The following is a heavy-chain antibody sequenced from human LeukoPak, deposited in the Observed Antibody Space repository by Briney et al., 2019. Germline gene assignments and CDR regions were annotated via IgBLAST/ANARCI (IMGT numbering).Heavy chain of an antibody. CDR1: GYSIGSGFY. CDR3: ARASGSYGSGSYYYSGMDV. J-gene: IGHJ6*04. Sequence: SETLSLTCAVSGYSIGSGFYWGWIRQPPGEGLGWIGSIFHSGSTYYNPSLKSRVTISVDTSKNQFSLKLSSVTAADTALYYCARASGSYGSGSYYYSGMDVWGKGTTVTVSS. V-gene: IGHV4-38-2*01. D-gene: IGHD3-10*01. CDR2: IFHSGST.